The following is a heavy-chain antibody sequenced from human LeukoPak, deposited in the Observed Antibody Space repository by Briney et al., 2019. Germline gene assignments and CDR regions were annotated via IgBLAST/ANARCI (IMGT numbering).Heavy chain of an antibody. CDR2: TSSDGNIK. CDR3: ARDSSSWWNAFDI. Sequence: GRSLRLSCAASGFTFSSYAMHWVRQAPGKGLEWVAVTSSDGNIKYYADSVKGRLTISRDNAKNSLYLQMNSLRAEDTAVYYCARDSSSWWNAFDIWGQGTMVTVSS. V-gene: IGHV3-30-3*01. J-gene: IGHJ3*02. CDR1: GFTFSSYA. D-gene: IGHD6-13*01.